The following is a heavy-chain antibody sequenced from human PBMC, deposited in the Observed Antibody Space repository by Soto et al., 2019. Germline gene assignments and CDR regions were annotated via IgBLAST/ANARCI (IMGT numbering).Heavy chain of an antibody. CDR3: AREGTLATVDY. Sequence: GGSLRLSCAASGFTFSNYAMSWVRQAPGKGLEWVSAISGSGGSTYYADSVKGRFTISRDNAKNTLYLQMNSLRAEDTAVYYCAREGTLATVDYWGQGTLVTVSS. CDR1: GFTFSNYA. J-gene: IGHJ4*02. CDR2: ISGSGGST. V-gene: IGHV3-23*01. D-gene: IGHD2-21*02.